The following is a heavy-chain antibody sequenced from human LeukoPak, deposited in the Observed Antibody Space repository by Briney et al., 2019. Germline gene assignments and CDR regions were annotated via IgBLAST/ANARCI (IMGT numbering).Heavy chain of an antibody. J-gene: IGHJ6*03. CDR3: ARSPPWVPSYMDV. Sequence: SETLSLTCAVYGGSFSDYYWSWIRQPAGKGLEWIGRIYTSGSTNYNPSLKSRVTMSVDTSRNHFSLKLSSVTAADTAVYYCARSPPWVPSYMDVWGKGTTVTISS. V-gene: IGHV4-59*10. CDR1: GGSFSDYY. D-gene: IGHD3-10*01. CDR2: IYTSGST.